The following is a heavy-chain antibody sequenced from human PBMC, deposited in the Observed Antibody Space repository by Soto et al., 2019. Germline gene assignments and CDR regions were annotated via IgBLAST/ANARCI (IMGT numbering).Heavy chain of an antibody. Sequence: QVQLQESGPGLVKPSQTLSLTCTVSGGSISSGGYYWSWIRQHPGKGLEWIGYIYYSGSTYYNPSLKSRVIISVDTSKNQFCLKLSSVTAADTAVYYCSGSYYYYYGMDVWGQGTTVTVSS. CDR1: GGSISSGGYY. CDR2: IYYSGST. V-gene: IGHV4-31*03. D-gene: IGHD1-26*01. CDR3: SGSYYYYYGMDV. J-gene: IGHJ6*02.